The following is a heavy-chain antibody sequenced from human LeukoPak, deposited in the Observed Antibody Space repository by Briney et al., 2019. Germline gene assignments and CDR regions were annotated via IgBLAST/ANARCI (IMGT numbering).Heavy chain of an antibody. CDR3: ASYQDYGDYAYFDY. CDR1: GGSFSGYY. D-gene: IGHD4-17*01. J-gene: IGHJ4*02. V-gene: IGHV4-34*01. CDR2: ISHSGST. Sequence: SETLSLTCAVYGGSFSGYYWSWIRQPPGKGLEWIGEISHSGSTNYNPSLKSRVTISVDTSKNQFSLKLSSMTAADTAVYYCASYQDYGDYAYFDYWGQGTLVTVSS.